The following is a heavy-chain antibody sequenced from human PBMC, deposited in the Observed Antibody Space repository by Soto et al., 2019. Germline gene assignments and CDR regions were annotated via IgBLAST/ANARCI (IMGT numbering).Heavy chain of an antibody. J-gene: IGHJ3*02. CDR3: ARPPDSGSYYRDAFDI. CDR2: IKQDGSEK. Sequence: EVQLVESGGGLVQPGGSLRLSCAASGFTFSSYWMSWVRQAPGKGLEWVANIKQDGSEKYYVDSVKGRFTISRDNAKNSLSLHMNSLRAEDTAVYYCARPPDSGSYYRDAFDIWGQGTMVTVSS. CDR1: GFTFSSYW. V-gene: IGHV3-7*01. D-gene: IGHD1-26*01.